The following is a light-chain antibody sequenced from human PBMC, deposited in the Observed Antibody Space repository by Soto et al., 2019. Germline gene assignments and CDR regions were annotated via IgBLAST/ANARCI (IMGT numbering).Light chain of an antibody. V-gene: IGKV3-15*01. CDR1: QSVSSN. CDR2: GAS. Sequence: EIVMTQSPATLSVSPGERATLSCRASQSVSSNLAWYQQKPGQAPRLLIFGASTRATGFPARFSGSGSETEFTLTISSLQSEDFAVDYCQQYNDWPRTFGGGTKVEIK. J-gene: IGKJ4*01. CDR3: QQYNDWPRT.